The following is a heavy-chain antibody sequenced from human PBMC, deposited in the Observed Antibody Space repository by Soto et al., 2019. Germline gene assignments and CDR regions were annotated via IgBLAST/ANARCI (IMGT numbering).Heavy chain of an antibody. CDR2: ISGSAGST. J-gene: IGHJ4*02. CDR1: GFTFNNYA. V-gene: IGHV3-23*01. CDR3: AKAGGAAGTVDYFDY. Sequence: GGSLRLSCAASGFTFNNYAINWVRQSPGKGLEWVSVISGSAGSTYYADSVKGRFTITRDNSKNTLYLQMSSLRAEDTAVYYCAKAGGAAGTVDYFDYWGQGTMVTVYS. D-gene: IGHD6-13*01.